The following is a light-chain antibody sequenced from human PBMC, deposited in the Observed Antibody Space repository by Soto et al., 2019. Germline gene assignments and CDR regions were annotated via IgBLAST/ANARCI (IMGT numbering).Light chain of an antibody. CDR2: GAS. CDR1: RTINTY. J-gene: IGKJ2*01. Sequence: DVRMTQSPSSLSASVGDTITITCRASRTINTYLNWFQQKPGEPPRLLIYGASTLHDGVPSRFSGSGSGADFTLTISGLQPEDFASYYCQQLNSHPRTFGQGTKLEIK. CDR3: QQLNSHPRT. V-gene: IGKV1-39*01.